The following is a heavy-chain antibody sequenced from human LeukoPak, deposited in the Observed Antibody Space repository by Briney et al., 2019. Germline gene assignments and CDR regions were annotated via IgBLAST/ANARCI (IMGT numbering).Heavy chain of an antibody. V-gene: IGHV3-66*01. CDR2: IYSGGST. CDR3: ARDNFDWLSHSLGMDV. D-gene: IGHD3-9*01. CDR1: GFTVSSNY. J-gene: IGHJ6*02. Sequence: PGGSLRLSCAASGFTVSSNYMSWVRQAPGKGLEWVSVIYSGGSTYYADSVKGRFTISRDNSKNTLYLQMNSLRAEDTAVYYCARDNFDWLSHSLGMDVWGQGTTVTVSS.